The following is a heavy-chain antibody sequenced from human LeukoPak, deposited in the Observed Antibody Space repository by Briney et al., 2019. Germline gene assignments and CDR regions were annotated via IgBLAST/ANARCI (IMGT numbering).Heavy chain of an antibody. CDR1: GYTLTELS. CDR2: FDPEDGET. CDR3: ATSRAFDYGMDV. J-gene: IGHJ6*02. V-gene: IGHV1-24*01. Sequence: GASVKVSCKVSGYTLTELSMHWVRQAPGKGLEWMGGFDPEDGETIYAQKFQGRVTMTEDTSTDTAYIELSSLRSEDTAVYYCATSRAFDYGMDVWGQGTTVTVSS.